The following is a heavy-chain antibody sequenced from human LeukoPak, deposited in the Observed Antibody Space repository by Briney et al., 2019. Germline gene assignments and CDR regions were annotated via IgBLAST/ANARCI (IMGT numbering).Heavy chain of an antibody. CDR3: VRMQRRGFYFDY. V-gene: IGHV2-70*16. D-gene: IGHD6-25*01. J-gene: IGHJ4*02. Sequence: ESGPVLVKPTQTLTLTCTVSGFSLTTSGACMTWIRQSPGKALEWLARMDWDDDKFYSKSLATRLSISRDTSKNHVVLVMTNMDPADTATYYCVRMQRRGFYFDYWGQGILVTVSS. CDR1: GFSLTTSGAC. CDR2: MDWDDDK.